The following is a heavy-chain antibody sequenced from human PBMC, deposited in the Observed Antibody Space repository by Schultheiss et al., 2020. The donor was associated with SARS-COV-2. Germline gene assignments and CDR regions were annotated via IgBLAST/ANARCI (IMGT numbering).Heavy chain of an antibody. D-gene: IGHD5-18*01. J-gene: IGHJ6*02. CDR1: GFTFSTYS. CDR3: ARDKSEAMVTIARMDV. V-gene: IGHV3-23*01. CDR2: ISGSGGST. Sequence: GGSLRLSCAASGFTFSTYSMNWVRQAPGKGLEWVSAISGSGGSTYYADSVQGRFTISRDNSKNTLYLQMNSLRAEDTAVYYCARDKSEAMVTIARMDVWGQGTTVTVSS.